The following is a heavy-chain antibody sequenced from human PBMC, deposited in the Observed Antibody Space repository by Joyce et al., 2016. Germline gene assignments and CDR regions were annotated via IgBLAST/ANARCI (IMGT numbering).Heavy chain of an antibody. CDR1: EFACSSHA. Sequence: QVPLLESGGGVAQPGRSLRLSCAASEFACSSHAMNWVRQAAGKGLELVAVMSYDGSHQYYADSVRGRFTISRDNSQNTLYLQMNSLRVEDTAVYYCTRSSRTGYTAGWPDFDYWGQGTLVTVSS. CDR3: TRSSRTGYTAGWPDFDY. J-gene: IGHJ4*02. CDR2: MSYDGSHQ. D-gene: IGHD2-2*02. V-gene: IGHV3-30*03.